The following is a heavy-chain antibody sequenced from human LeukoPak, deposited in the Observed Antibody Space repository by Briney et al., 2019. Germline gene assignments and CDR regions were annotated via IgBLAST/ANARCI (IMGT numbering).Heavy chain of an antibody. CDR3: ARRGQIQELPGRGSEY. CDR1: GYTFTSYY. J-gene: IGHJ4*02. D-gene: IGHD4-11*01. V-gene: IGHV1-46*01. CDR2: INPSGGST. Sequence: ASVKVSCKASGYTFTSYYMHWVRQAPGQGLEWMGIINPSGGSTSYAQKFQGRVTMTRDTSTSTVYMELSSLRSEDTAVYYCARRGQIQELPGRGSEYWGQGTLVTV.